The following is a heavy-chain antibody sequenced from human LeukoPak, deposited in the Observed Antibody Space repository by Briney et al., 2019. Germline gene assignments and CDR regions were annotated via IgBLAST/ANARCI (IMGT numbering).Heavy chain of an antibody. J-gene: IGHJ4*02. CDR2: INAGNGNT. D-gene: IGHD4-17*01. Sequence: ASVKVSCKASGYTFTSYAMHWVRQAPGQRLEWMGWINAGNGNTKYSQKFQGRVTITRDTSASTAYMELSSLRSEDTAVYYCAKVFFYGDYEGDYWGQGTLATVSS. V-gene: IGHV1-3*01. CDR3: AKVFFYGDYEGDY. CDR1: GYTFTSYA.